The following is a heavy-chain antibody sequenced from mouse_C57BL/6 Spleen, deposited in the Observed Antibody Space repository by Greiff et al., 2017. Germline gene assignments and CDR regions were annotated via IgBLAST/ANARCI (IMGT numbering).Heavy chain of an antibody. CDR3: ASYYGSSYDAMDY. Sequence: QVQLQQSGAELVRPGTSVTVSCKASGYAFTNYLIEWVKQRPGQGLEWIGVINPGSGGTNYNEKFKGKATLTADKSSSTAYMQLSSLTSEDSAVYFCASYYGSSYDAMDYWGQGTSVTVSS. V-gene: IGHV1-54*01. CDR2: INPGSGGT. J-gene: IGHJ4*01. CDR1: GYAFTNYL. D-gene: IGHD1-1*01.